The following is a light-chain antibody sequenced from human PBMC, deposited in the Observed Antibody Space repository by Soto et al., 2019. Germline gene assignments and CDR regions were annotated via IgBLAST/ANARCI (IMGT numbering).Light chain of an antibody. CDR3: QQYNNWPRT. V-gene: IGKV3-15*01. J-gene: IGKJ1*01. CDR1: QSVSSN. CDR2: GAS. Sequence: EILMTQSPSTLSVSPGERATLSCRASQSVSSNLAWYQQKPGQAPRLLIYGASTRATGIPARFSGSGSGTEFTLTINSLQSEDFALYYCQQYNNWPRTFGQGTKVDIK.